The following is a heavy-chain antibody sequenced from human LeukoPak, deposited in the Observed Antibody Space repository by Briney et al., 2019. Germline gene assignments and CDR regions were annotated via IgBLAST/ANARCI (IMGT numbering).Heavy chain of an antibody. CDR3: ARGSSSLGCGGDCYFGGQEFDY. Sequence: GGSLRLSCAASGFTFSDYYMSWIRPAPGEGLEWVSYISSSGSTIYYADSVKGRFTISRDNAKNSLYLQMNSLRAEDTAVYYCARGSSSLGCGGDCYFGGQEFDYWGQGTLVTVSS. V-gene: IGHV3-11*01. D-gene: IGHD2-21*02. J-gene: IGHJ4*02. CDR1: GFTFSDYY. CDR2: ISSSGSTI.